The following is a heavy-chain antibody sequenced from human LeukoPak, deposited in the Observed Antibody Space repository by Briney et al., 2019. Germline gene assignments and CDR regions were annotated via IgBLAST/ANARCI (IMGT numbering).Heavy chain of an antibody. CDR1: GFTFSHYG. V-gene: IGHV3-33*06. J-gene: IGHJ4*02. D-gene: IGHD4-11*01. Sequence: GGSLRPSCAASGFTFSHYGMHWVRQAPGRGLEGVAVIWNDGSNKYYADSVKGRFTISRDNPQNTVDLHMNSLRAEDTAVYYCAKDAQRGFDYSNSLEYWGQGTLVTVSS. CDR3: AKDAQRGFDYSNSLEY. CDR2: IWNDGSNK.